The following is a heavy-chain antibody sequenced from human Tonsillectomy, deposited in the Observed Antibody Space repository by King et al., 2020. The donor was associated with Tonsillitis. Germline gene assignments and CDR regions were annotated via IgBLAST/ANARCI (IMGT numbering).Heavy chain of an antibody. J-gene: IGHJ5*02. D-gene: IGHD3-10*01. Sequence: VQLQQSGPGLVKPSQNFSLTCVISGDNISSKSAAWNWIRQSPSRGLEWLGRTYYRSKWYNDYAVSVKSRITNNPDTSKNQFSLQLNSVTPEDTAVYYCARCLQMVRGIIGWFDPWGQGTLVTVSS. V-gene: IGHV6-1*01. CDR1: GDNISSKSAA. CDR3: ARCLQMVRGIIGWFDP. CDR2: TYYRSKWYN.